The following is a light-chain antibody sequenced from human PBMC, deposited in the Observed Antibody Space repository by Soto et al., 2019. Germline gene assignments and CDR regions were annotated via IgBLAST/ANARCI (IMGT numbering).Light chain of an antibody. CDR1: QNIGTH. Sequence: DIQMTQSPSSLSASVGDRVTITCRASQNIGTHLNWYQQKLGKAPTVLIYTASTLQSGVPARFSASGSVTDFALTISSVQPEDSATYYCQQCYSFLVYNFGPGTKLEIK. CDR2: TAS. V-gene: IGKV1-39*01. J-gene: IGKJ2*01. CDR3: QQCYSFLVYN.